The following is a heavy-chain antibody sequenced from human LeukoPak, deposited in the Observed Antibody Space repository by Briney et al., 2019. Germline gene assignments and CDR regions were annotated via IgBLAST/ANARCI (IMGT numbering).Heavy chain of an antibody. J-gene: IGHJ4*02. V-gene: IGHV3-23*01. Sequence: GGSLRLSCAASGYTFSSYAMSWVRQAPGKGLEWVSAISGSGGSTYYADSVKGRFTISRDNSRDTLYLQMNSLRAEDTAVYYCAKGYYDYVWGSYYFDYWGQGTLVTVSS. CDR2: ISGSGGST. D-gene: IGHD3-16*01. CDR3: AKGYYDYVWGSYYFDY. CDR1: GYTFSSYA.